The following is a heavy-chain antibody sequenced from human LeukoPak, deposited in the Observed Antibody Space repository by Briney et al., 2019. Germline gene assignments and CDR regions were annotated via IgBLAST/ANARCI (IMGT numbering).Heavy chain of an antibody. J-gene: IGHJ5*02. CDR2: ISFDGSDK. CDR3: ARTPRLGIVDH. D-gene: IGHD7-27*01. CDR1: GFTFSSYA. Sequence: PGRSLRLSCAAPGFTFSSYAMHWVRQAPGKGLEWVAVISFDGSDKYFADSVKGRFTISRDNSKNTLYLQMNSLRAEDTAVYYCARTPRLGIVDHWGQGTLVTVSS. V-gene: IGHV3-30*04.